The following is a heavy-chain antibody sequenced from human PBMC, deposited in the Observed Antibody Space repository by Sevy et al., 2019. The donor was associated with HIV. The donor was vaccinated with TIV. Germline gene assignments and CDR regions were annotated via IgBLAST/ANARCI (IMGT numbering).Heavy chain of an antibody. CDR3: ARGGYYDFWSGYYWFDYHGMDV. CDR1: GGSISSYY. V-gene: IGHV4-59*01. J-gene: IGHJ6*02. Sequence: SETLSLTCTVSGGSISSYYWSWIRQPPGKGLEWIGYIYYSGSTNYNPSLKSRVTISVDTSKNQFSLKLNSVTAADTAVYYCARGGYYDFWSGYYWFDYHGMDVWGQGTTVTVSS. D-gene: IGHD3-3*01. CDR2: IYYSGST.